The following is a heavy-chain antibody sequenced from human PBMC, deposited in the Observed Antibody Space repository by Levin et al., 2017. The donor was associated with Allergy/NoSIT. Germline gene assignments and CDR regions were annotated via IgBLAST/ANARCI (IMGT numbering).Heavy chain of an antibody. V-gene: IGHV3-30-3*01. Sequence: AGGSLRLSCAASGFTFSHYGVHWVRQAPGKGLEWVALITVNGDNQYYTDSVKGRFTISRDNSKNTLYLQINSLRADDTAVYYCARGEGDCITNTCHLDVSFWGQGTLVTVSS. CDR2: ITVNGDNQ. CDR3: ARGEGDCITNTCHLDVSF. CDR1: GFTFSHYG. J-gene: IGHJ4*02. D-gene: IGHD2/OR15-2a*01.